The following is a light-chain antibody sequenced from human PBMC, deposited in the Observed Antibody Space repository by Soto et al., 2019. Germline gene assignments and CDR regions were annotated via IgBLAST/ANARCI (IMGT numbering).Light chain of an antibody. CDR3: QQRSNWPPIT. Sequence: EIVLTQSPATLSLSPGERATLSCRASQSVSSYLAWYQQKPGQAPRLLIYDASNRATGIPARFSGSGSGTDFTLTLSSLEPEDCAVYYCQQRSNWPPITFGQGTRLEI. CDR1: QSVSSY. J-gene: IGKJ5*01. V-gene: IGKV3-11*01. CDR2: DAS.